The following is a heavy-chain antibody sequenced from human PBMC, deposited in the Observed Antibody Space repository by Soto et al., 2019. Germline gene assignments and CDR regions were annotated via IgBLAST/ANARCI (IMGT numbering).Heavy chain of an antibody. Sequence: PSETLSLTCTVSGGSISSGDYYWSWIRQPPGKGLEWIGYIYYSGSTYYNPSLKSRVTISVDTSKNQFSLKLSSVTAADTAVYYCARAQKYYDSSGYYDAFDRWGQGKMVTVSS. J-gene: IGHJ3*02. D-gene: IGHD3-22*01. CDR2: IYYSGST. CDR3: ARAQKYYDSSGYYDAFDR. CDR1: GGSISSGDYY. V-gene: IGHV4-30-4*01.